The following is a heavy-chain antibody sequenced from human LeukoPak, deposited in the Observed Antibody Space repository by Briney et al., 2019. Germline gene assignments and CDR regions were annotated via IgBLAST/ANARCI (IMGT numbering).Heavy chain of an antibody. CDR1: GFTFSSYW. J-gene: IGHJ4*02. CDR3: ARDENYYGSGSYPYY. V-gene: IGHV3-7*03. Sequence: PGGSLRLSCAASGFTFSSYWMSWVRQAPGKGLEWVANIKQDGSEKYYVDSVKGRFTISRDNAENSLYLQMNSLRAEDTAVYYCARDENYYGSGSYPYYWGQGTLVTVSS. D-gene: IGHD3-10*01. CDR2: IKQDGSEK.